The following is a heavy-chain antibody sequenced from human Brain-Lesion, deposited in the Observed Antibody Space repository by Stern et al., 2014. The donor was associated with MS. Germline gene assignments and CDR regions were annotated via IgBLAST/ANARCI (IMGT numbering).Heavy chain of an antibody. CDR1: GFTFSSYT. D-gene: IGHD4-23*01. V-gene: IGHV3-21*01. CDR3: ARVETPLADFYYYYGMDV. Sequence: EMQLVESGGGLVKPGGSLRLSCAASGFTFSSYTMNWVRQAPGKGLEWVSSINRGSDYIYYADSVKGRFTISRDNAKNSLYLQMNSLRAEDTALYYCARVETPLADFYYYYGMDVGGQGPTVPV. J-gene: IGHJ6*02. CDR2: INRGSDYI.